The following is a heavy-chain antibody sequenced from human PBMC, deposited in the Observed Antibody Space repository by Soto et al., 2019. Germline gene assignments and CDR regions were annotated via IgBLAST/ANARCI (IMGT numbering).Heavy chain of an antibody. Sequence: EVQLVESGGGLVQPGGSLRLSCAASGFTFSSYDMHWVRQATGKGLEWVSAIGTAGDPYYPGSVKGRFTISRENAKNSLYLQMNRLRAGDTAVYYCARGDYSGSYWGPWWDVWGQGTTVTVSS. CDR3: ARGDYSGSYWGPWWDV. D-gene: IGHD1-26*01. V-gene: IGHV3-13*05. J-gene: IGHJ6*02. CDR2: IGTAGDP. CDR1: GFTFSSYD.